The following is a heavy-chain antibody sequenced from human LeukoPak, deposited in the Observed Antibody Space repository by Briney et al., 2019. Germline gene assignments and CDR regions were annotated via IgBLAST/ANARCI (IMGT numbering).Heavy chain of an antibody. Sequence: SVKVSCKASGGTFSSYAISWVRQAPGQGLEWMGGIIHIFGTANYAQKFQGRVTITADESTSTAYMELSSLRSEDTAVYYCARDRDYYDSSGPSGFDYWGQGTLVTVSS. D-gene: IGHD3-22*01. CDR1: GGTFSSYA. V-gene: IGHV1-69*13. CDR2: IIHIFGTA. CDR3: ARDRDYYDSSGPSGFDY. J-gene: IGHJ4*02.